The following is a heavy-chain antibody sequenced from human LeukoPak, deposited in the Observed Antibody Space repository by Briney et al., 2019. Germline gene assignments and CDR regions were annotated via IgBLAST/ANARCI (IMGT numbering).Heavy chain of an antibody. CDR3: AKDTYSSS. J-gene: IGHJ4*02. CDR1: GFTFDDYA. CDR2: ISWNSGSI. V-gene: IGHV3-9*01. Sequence: GRSLRLSCAASGFTFDDYAMHWVRHAPGKGLEWVSGISWNSGSIGYADSVKSRFTISRDNAKSSLYLQMNSLRAEDTALYYCAKDTYSSSWGQGTLVTVSS. D-gene: IGHD6-13*01.